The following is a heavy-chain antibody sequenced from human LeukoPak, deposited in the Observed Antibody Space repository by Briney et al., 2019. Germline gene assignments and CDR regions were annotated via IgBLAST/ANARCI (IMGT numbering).Heavy chain of an antibody. CDR2: TYYRSQWYN. J-gene: IGHJ3*02. V-gene: IGHV6-1*01. D-gene: IGHD1-26*01. Sequence: SQTLSLTCAISGDSVSSNSAAWNWIRQSPSRGLEWLGRTYYRSQWYNDYEVSVKSRIIINPDTSKNQFSLQLNSVTPEDTAVYYCARSSGSYFEVDAFDIWGQGTTVTVSS. CDR1: GDSVSSNSAA. CDR3: ARSSGSYFEVDAFDI.